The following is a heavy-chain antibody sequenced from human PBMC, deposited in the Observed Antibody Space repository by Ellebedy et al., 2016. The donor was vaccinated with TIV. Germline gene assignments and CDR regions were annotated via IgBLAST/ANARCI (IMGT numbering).Heavy chain of an antibody. V-gene: IGHV3-33*01. D-gene: IGHD2-15*01. Sequence: PGGSLRLSCAASGFIFSNFGMHWVRQAPGKGLEWVAIIWNDGRTQYYAESVKGRFTISRDNSKNTLYLQRNNLRGEDTAVYYCARDNGDCSSGKCYSDWIEPWGQGTLVTVSS. CDR1: GFIFSNFG. CDR3: ARDNGDCSSGKCYSDWIEP. CDR2: IWNDGRTQ. J-gene: IGHJ5*02.